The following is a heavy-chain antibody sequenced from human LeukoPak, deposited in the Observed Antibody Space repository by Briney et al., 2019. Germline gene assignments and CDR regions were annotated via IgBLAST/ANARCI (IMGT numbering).Heavy chain of an antibody. V-gene: IGHV4-4*07. CDR2: IYTSGRT. CDR1: GGSISGDY. J-gene: IGHJ6*03. D-gene: IGHD3-22*01. Sequence: SETLSLTCTVSGGSISGDYWSWIRQPAGTGLEWIGRIYTSGRTIYNPSLKSRVTMSVDTSKNQFSLRLNSVTAADTAVYYCARDQRGDYYDSSGYRRLYYYYMDVWGKGTTVTVSS. CDR3: ARDQRGDYYDSSGYRRLYYYYMDV.